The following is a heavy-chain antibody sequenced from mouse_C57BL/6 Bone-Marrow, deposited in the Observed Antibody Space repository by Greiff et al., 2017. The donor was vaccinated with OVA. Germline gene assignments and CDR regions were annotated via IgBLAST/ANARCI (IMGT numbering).Heavy chain of an antibody. CDR3: ARENDYADFDY. CDR2: IYPGGGYT. D-gene: IGHD2-4*01. Sequence: QVQLQQSGAELVRPGTSVKMSCKASGYTFTNYWIGWAKQRPGHGLEWIGDIYPGGGYTNYNETFKGKATLTAEKSSSTADMQFSSLTSEDSAIDYCARENDYADFDYWGQGTTRTVSS. V-gene: IGHV1-63*01. J-gene: IGHJ2*01. CDR1: GYTFTNYW.